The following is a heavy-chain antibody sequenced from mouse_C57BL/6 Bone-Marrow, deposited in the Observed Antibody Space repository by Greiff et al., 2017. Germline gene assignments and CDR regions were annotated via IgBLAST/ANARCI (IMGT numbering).Heavy chain of an antibody. CDR2: ISSGGSYT. CDR1: GFTFSSYG. D-gene: IGHD2-3*01. J-gene: IGHJ2*01. V-gene: IGHV5-6*01. Sequence: EVQRVESGGDLVKPGGSLKLSCAASGFTFSSYGMSWVRQTPDKRLEWVATISSGGSYTYYPDSLKGRFTISGDNAKNTQYLQMSSLKSEDTAMYYCARQGYDYLAYWGQGTTLTVSS. CDR3: ARQGYDYLAY.